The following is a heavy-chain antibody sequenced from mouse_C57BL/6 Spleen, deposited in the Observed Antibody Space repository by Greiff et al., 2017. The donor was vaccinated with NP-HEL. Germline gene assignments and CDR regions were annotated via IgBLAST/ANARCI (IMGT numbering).Heavy chain of an antibody. V-gene: IGHV5-6*01. J-gene: IGHJ3*01. CDR1: GFTFSSYG. D-gene: IGHD3-2*02. CDR3: ARHDSSGYGFAY. CDR2: ISSGGSYT. Sequence: EVKLQESGGDLVKPGGSLKLSCAASGFTFSSYGMSWVRQTPDKRLEWVATISSGGSYTYYPDSVKGRFTISRDNAKNTLYLHMSSLKAEDTAMYYCARHDSSGYGFAYWGQGTLVTVSA.